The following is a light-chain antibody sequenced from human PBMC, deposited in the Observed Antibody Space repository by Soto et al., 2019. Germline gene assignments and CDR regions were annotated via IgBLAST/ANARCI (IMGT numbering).Light chain of an antibody. V-gene: IGKV1-39*01. J-gene: IGKJ1*01. CDR3: QQSYNTPQT. Sequence: DIQMTQSPSSLSASVGDRVTITCPASQTITNYLNWYQQQSGKAQKLLIYATDTLQSGVPSRFSGSGSGTDYTLTISSLQPEDFATYYCQQSYNTPQTFGQGTKV. CDR2: ATD. CDR1: QTITNY.